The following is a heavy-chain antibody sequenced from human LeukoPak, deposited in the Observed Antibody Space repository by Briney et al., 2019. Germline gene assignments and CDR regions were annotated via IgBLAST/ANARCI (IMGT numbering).Heavy chain of an antibody. CDR1: GFTFSSYG. J-gene: IGHJ4*02. D-gene: IGHD6-13*01. V-gene: IGHV3-33*01. CDR3: ARDPSAAARFDY. CDR2: IWYDGSNK. Sequence: GRPLRLSCAASGFTFSSYGMHWVRQAPGKGLEWVAVIWYDGSNKYYADSVKGRFTISRDNSKNTLYLQMNSLRAEDTAVYYCARDPSAAARFDYWGQGTLVTVSS.